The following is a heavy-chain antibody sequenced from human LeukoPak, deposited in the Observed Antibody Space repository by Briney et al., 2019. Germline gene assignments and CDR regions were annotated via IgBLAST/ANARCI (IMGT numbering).Heavy chain of an antibody. Sequence: SETLSLTCAVYGGSFSGYYWSWIRQPPGKGLEWIGEINHSGSTNYNPSLKSRVTISVGTSKNQFSLKLSSVTAADTAVYYCARFIRTPSSSYYYYYGMDVWGQGTTVTVSS. V-gene: IGHV4-34*01. D-gene: IGHD6-6*01. CDR1: GGSFSGYY. CDR3: ARFIRTPSSSYYYYYGMDV. CDR2: INHSGST. J-gene: IGHJ6*02.